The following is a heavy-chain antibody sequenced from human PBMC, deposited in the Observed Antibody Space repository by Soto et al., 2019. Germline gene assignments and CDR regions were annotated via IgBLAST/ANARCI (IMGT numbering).Heavy chain of an antibody. Sequence: GGSLRLSCAASGFTFSSYGMHWVRQAPGKGLEWVAVISYDGSNKYYADSVKGRFTISRDNSKNTLYLQMNSLRAEDTAVYYCAKDSGYRSRLNWFDPWGQGTLVTVSS. D-gene: IGHD6-25*01. CDR2: ISYDGSNK. CDR1: GFTFSSYG. J-gene: IGHJ5*02. CDR3: AKDSGYRSRLNWFDP. V-gene: IGHV3-30*18.